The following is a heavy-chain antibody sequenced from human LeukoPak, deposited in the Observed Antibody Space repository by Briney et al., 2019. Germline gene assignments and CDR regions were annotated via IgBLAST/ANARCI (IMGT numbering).Heavy chain of an antibody. Sequence: ASVKVSCKASGYTFTGYYMHWVRQAPGQGLKWVGRINPNSGGTNYAQKFQGRVTMTRDTSISTAYMELSRLRSDDTAVYYCARGGYDFVYYYYGMDVWGQGTTVTVSS. CDR3: ARGGYDFVYYYYGMDV. V-gene: IGHV1-2*06. J-gene: IGHJ6*02. CDR1: GYTFTGYY. D-gene: IGHD3-3*01. CDR2: INPNSGGT.